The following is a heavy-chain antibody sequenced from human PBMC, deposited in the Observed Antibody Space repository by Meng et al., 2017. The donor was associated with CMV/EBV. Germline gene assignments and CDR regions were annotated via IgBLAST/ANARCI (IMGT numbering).Heavy chain of an antibody. CDR1: GLNFRAYS. V-gene: IGHV3-21*01. D-gene: IGHD4-17*01. CDR2: ISSGSDYI. J-gene: IGHJ5*02. Sequence: ASGLNFRAYSRNWVRQAPGKGLEWVSSISSGSDYIYYTDSVKGRFTISRDNAKNSLYLQMNSLRADDTAVYYCARAVTTVTTWFDPWGQGTLVTVSS. CDR3: ARAVTTVTTWFDP.